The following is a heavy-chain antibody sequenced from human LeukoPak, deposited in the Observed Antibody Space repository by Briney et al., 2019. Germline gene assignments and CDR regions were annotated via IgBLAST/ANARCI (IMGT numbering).Heavy chain of an antibody. J-gene: IGHJ4*02. Sequence: GGSLRLSCAASGFTFSSYSMNWVRQAPGKGLEWVANIKQDGSEKYYVDSVKGRFTISRDNAKNSLYLQMNSLRAEDTAVYYCARESNWNGPPDYWGQGTLVTVSS. V-gene: IGHV3-7*01. CDR3: ARESNWNGPPDY. D-gene: IGHD1-1*01. CDR1: GFTFSSYS. CDR2: IKQDGSEK.